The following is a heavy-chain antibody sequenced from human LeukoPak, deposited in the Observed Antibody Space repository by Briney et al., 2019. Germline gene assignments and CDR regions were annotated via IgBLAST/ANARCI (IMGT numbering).Heavy chain of an antibody. V-gene: IGHV4-34*01. CDR3: ARDGGSNNYWFDP. J-gene: IGHJ5*02. Sequence: SETLSLTCAIYGEPFSTYYGIWIRQPPGKGLEWIGEINQSGRTTYNPSLKSRRTISVKTSKNQIPLKLKSVTAADTAVYYCARDGGSNNYWFDPWGQGMLVSVSS. CDR1: GEPFSTYY. CDR2: INQSGRT. D-gene: IGHD4-23*01.